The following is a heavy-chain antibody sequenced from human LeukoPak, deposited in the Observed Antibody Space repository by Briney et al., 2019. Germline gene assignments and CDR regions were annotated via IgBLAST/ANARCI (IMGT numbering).Heavy chain of an antibody. CDR3: ARDPYFDY. Sequence: GGSLRLSCAASGFTVSSNYMSWVRQAPGKGLEWVSVIYSGGSTYYADSVKGRFTISRDNSKNTVYLEMNSLRVEDTAVCYCARDPYFDYWGQGTLVTVSS. D-gene: IGHD2-21*01. CDR2: IYSGGST. V-gene: IGHV3-53*01. J-gene: IGHJ4*02. CDR1: GFTVSSNY.